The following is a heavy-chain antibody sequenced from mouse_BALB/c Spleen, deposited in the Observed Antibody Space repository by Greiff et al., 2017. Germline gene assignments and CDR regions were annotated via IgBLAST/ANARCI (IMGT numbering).Heavy chain of an antibody. CDR2: ISSGGST. V-gene: IGHV5-6-5*01. CDR3: ASSLLRPSYAMDY. J-gene: IGHJ4*01. CDR1: GFTFSSYA. Sequence: EVKVVESGGGLVKPGGSLKLSCAASGFTFSSYAMSWVRQTPEKRLEWVASISSGGSTYYPDSVKGRFTISRDNARNILYLQMSSLRSEDTAMYYCASSLLRPSYAMDYWGQGTSVTVSS. D-gene: IGHD1-2*01.